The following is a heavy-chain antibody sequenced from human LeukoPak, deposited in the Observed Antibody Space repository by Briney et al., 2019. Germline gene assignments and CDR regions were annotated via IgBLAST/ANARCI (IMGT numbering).Heavy chain of an antibody. J-gene: IGHJ3*01. CDR2: FYYSGST. D-gene: IGHD5-12*01. CDR1: GASISSTGYY. CDR3: ARHTRPGYGGYENAFDV. Sequence: PSETLSLTCTVAGASISSTGYYWDWIRQPPGKELEWIGDFYYSGSTYYNPSLKSRVAIDTSKNQFSLKLSSVTAADTAVYYCARHTRPGYGGYENAFDVWGQGTMVTVSS. V-gene: IGHV4-39*01.